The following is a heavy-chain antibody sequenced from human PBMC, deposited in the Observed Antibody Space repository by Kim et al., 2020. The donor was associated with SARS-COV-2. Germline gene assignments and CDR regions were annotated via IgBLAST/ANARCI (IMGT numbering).Heavy chain of an antibody. J-gene: IGHJ4*01. V-gene: IGHV3-15*01. D-gene: IGHD6-25*01. Sequence: GGSLRLSCAASGFNFTNAWMSWVRQVPGKGLEWVCRIKTESDGWAADYAASVEDRLTISREDSKYSVYLQINSVKTEDTACFYCATAHIYGCGYDVDY. CDR2: IKTESDGWAA. CDR1: GFNFTNAW. CDR3: ATAHIYGCGYDVDY.